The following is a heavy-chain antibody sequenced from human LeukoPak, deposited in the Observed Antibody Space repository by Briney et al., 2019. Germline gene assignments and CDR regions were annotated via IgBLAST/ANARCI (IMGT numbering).Heavy chain of an antibody. D-gene: IGHD3-9*01. J-gene: IGHJ4*02. CDR3: ARAAVLRYFDWLSAFDY. V-gene: IGHV4-39*07. CDR1: GGSISSSSYY. Sequence: PSETLSLTCTVSGGSISSSSYYWGWIRQPPGKGLEWIGEINHSGSTNYNPSLKSRVTISVDTSKNQFSLKLSSVTAADTAVYYCARAAVLRYFDWLSAFDYWGQGTLVTVSS. CDR2: INHSGST.